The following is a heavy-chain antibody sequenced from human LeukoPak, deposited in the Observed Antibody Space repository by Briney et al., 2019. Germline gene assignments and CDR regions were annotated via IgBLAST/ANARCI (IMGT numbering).Heavy chain of an antibody. CDR1: GGTFSNYA. Sequence: SVKVSCKASGGTFSNYAISWVRQAPGQGLEWMGGIIPIFGTANYPQKFQGRVTITTDESTSTAYMDLSSLTSEDTAVYYCARDRATTVTKSFAFDIWGQGTMVTVSS. CDR3: ARDRATTVTKSFAFDI. J-gene: IGHJ3*02. CDR2: IIPIFGTA. V-gene: IGHV1-69*05. D-gene: IGHD4-17*01.